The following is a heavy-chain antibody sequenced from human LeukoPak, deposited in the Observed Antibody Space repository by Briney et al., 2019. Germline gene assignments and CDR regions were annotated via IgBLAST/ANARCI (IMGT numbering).Heavy chain of an antibody. Sequence: NPGGSLRLSCAASGFTFSSYAMSWVRQAPGKGLEWVSAISGSGGSTYYADSVKGRFTISRDNSKNTLYLQMNSLRAEDTAVYYRAKGGGDDFWSGYWEGDYFDYWGQGTLVTVSS. V-gene: IGHV3-23*01. CDR3: AKGGGDDFWSGYWEGDYFDY. D-gene: IGHD3-3*01. J-gene: IGHJ4*02. CDR1: GFTFSSYA. CDR2: ISGSGGST.